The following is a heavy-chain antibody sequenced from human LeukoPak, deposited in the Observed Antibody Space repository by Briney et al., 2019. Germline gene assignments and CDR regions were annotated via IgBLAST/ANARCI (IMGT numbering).Heavy chain of an antibody. J-gene: IGHJ4*02. V-gene: IGHV4-4*02. CDR2: VHLSGAT. Sequence: RPSETLSLTCAVSGGSITTTNWWSWVRQPPGKGLEWIGEVHLSGATNYNLPLESRVSMSIDKSKNHLSLEVTSVTAADTAIYYCTRESGAFSPFGFWGQGTLVTVSS. CDR3: TRESGAFSPFGF. CDR1: GGSITTTNW. D-gene: IGHD1-26*01.